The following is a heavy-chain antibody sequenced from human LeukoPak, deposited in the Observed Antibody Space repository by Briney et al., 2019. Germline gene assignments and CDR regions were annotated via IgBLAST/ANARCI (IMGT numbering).Heavy chain of an antibody. CDR3: ARDWGWTTFDS. Sequence: GGSLRLSCVASGFTFSSHWMTWVRQAPGKGREFVANLNQDGNVWNYVDSVRGRFTISRDNAKNSVHLQLNSLRVEDTAVYFCARDWGWTTFDSWGQGTLVAVSP. D-gene: IGHD3-16*01. J-gene: IGHJ4*02. V-gene: IGHV3-7*01. CDR1: GFTFSSHW. CDR2: LNQDGNVW.